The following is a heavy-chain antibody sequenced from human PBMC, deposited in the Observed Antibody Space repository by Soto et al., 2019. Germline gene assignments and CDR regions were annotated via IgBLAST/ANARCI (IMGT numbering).Heavy chain of an antibody. V-gene: IGHV2-5*02. Sequence: QITLKESCPTLVKPTQTLTLTCTFSGFSLGTSGVGVGWIRQPPGKALEWLALIYWDDDKRYSPSLNSRLTITTDTSKNQVVLTMTNMDPVDTATYYCAHSRPPRLLDYWGQGTLVTVSP. D-gene: IGHD6-6*01. CDR3: AHSRPPRLLDY. CDR1: GFSLGTSGVG. J-gene: IGHJ4*02. CDR2: IYWDDDK.